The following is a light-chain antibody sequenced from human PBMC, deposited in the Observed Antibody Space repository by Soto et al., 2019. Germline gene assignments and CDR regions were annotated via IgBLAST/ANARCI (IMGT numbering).Light chain of an antibody. CDR1: RANIGSNT. CDR3: AAWEDSLNPSFV. J-gene: IGLJ1*01. CDR2: SNN. Sequence: QTVVTQPPSVSGTPGQQVTISCSGSRANIGSNTVNWYQHLPGTVPKLLIYSNNQRPSGVPDRFSGSKSGTPASLAISGLQSEDQADYYCAAWEDSLNPSFVFGTGTKLTVL. V-gene: IGLV1-44*01.